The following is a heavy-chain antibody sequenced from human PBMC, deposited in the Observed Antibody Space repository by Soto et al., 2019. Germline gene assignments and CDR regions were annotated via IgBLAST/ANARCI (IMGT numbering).Heavy chain of an antibody. V-gene: IGHV3-23*01. D-gene: IGHD3-3*01. CDR2: ISGSGGST. Sequence: GGSLRLSCAASGFAFSSYAMSWFRQAPGKGLEWVSAISGSGGSTYYADSVKGRFTISRDNSKNTLYLQMNSLRAEDTAVYYCAKVEKVRFLEWYRSYYYYYGMDVWGQGTTVTVSS. CDR3: AKVEKVRFLEWYRSYYYYYGMDV. CDR1: GFAFSSYA. J-gene: IGHJ6*02.